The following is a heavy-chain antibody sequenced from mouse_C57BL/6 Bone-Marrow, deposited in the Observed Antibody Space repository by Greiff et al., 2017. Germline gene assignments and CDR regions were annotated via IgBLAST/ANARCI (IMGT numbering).Heavy chain of an antibody. D-gene: IGHD2-4*01. CDR1: GFTFSDYG. J-gene: IGHJ4*01. Sequence: EVQLVESGGGLVKPGGSLKLSCAASGFTFSDYGMHWVRQAPEKGLEWVAYISSGSSTIYYADTVKGRFTISSDKAKNTLFLQMTSLRSEDTAMYYCARGLRRYAMDYWGQGTSVTVSA. CDR2: ISSGSSTI. V-gene: IGHV5-17*01. CDR3: ARGLRRYAMDY.